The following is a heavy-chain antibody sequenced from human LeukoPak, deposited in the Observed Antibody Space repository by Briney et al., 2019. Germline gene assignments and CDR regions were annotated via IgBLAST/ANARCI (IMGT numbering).Heavy chain of an antibody. CDR3: ARLAYCGGDCYSDYFDY. CDR2: IYKGGNT. D-gene: IGHD2-21*02. V-gene: IGHV3-53*01. Sequence: GGSLRLSCAASGFTVSSTYVSWVRQAPGKGLEWVSVIYKGGNTYYIDSVKGRFTISRDTSKNTLYLQMNSLRAEDTAVYYCARLAYCGGDCYSDYFDYWGQGTLVTVSS. CDR1: GFTVSSTY. J-gene: IGHJ4*02.